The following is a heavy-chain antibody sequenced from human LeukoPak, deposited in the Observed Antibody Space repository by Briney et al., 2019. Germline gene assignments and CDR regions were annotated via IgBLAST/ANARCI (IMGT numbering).Heavy chain of an antibody. CDR3: ARERAYYGSGTSYGMDV. CDR2: IYSGGST. Sequence: GGSLRLSCAASGFTVSSNYMSWVRQAPGKGLEWVSVIYSGGSTYYADSVKGRFTISRDNSKNTLYLQMNSLKAEDTAVYYCARERAYYGSGTSYGMDVWGKGTTVTVSS. V-gene: IGHV3-53*01. CDR1: GFTVSSNY. J-gene: IGHJ6*04. D-gene: IGHD3-10*01.